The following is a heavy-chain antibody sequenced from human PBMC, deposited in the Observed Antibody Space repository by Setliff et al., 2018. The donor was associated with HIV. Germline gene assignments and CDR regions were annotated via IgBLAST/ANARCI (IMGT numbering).Heavy chain of an antibody. V-gene: IGHV4-38-2*01. CDR1: GYSITSTGFY. CDR3: VRHKTHDYDGNSVYFDF. J-gene: IGHJ4*02. D-gene: IGHD4-17*01. Sequence: PSETLSLTCAVSGYSITSTGFYWGWIRQPPGQGLEWIGSLYHTGATYDNPSLKSRLKISMDKSKNQFSLNLQGVTAADTAIYYCVRHKTHDYDGNSVYFDFWGQGSLVTVSS. CDR2: LYHTGAT.